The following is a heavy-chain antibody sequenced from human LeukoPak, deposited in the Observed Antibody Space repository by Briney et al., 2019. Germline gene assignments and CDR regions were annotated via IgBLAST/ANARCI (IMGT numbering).Heavy chain of an antibody. CDR3: ARVTGYMIEDYFDY. V-gene: IGHV4-39*07. CDR1: GGSISSSSYY. Sequence: SETLSLTCTVSGGSISSSSYYWGWIRQPPGKGLEWIGSIYYSGSTNYNPSLKRRVTIAVDTSKNQFSLKLSSVTAADTAVYYCARVTGYMIEDYFDYWGQGSLVTVSS. J-gene: IGHJ4*02. D-gene: IGHD3-22*01. CDR2: IYYSGST.